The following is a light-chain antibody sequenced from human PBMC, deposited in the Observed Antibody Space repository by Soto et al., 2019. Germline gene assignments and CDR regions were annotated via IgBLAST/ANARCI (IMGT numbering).Light chain of an antibody. CDR3: SSYTSSSTPLV. CDR2: EVS. J-gene: IGLJ1*01. Sequence: QSVLTQPASLSGSPGQSITISCTGTSSDVGGYIYVSWYQQHPGKAPKLMIYEVSNRPSGVSNRFSGSKSGNRASLTISGLQAEDEADYYCSSYTSSSTPLVFGTGTKLTVL. V-gene: IGLV2-14*01. CDR1: SSDVGGYIY.